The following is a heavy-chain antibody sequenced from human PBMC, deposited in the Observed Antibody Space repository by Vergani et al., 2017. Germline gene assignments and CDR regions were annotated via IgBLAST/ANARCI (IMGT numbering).Heavy chain of an antibody. CDR1: GGTFSSYT. D-gene: IGHD3-10*01. V-gene: IGHV1-69*02. Sequence: QVQLVQSGAEVKKPGSSVKVSCKASGGTFSSYTISWVRQAPGQGLEWMGRIIPIRGIANYAQKFQGRVTITAEKSTSTAYMELSSLRSEDTAVYYCARGSVRGVIDYYYGMDVWGQGTTVTVSS. J-gene: IGHJ6*02. CDR2: IIPIRGIA. CDR3: ARGSVRGVIDYYYGMDV.